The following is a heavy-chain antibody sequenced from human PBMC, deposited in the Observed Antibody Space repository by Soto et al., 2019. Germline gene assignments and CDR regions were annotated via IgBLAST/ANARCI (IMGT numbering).Heavy chain of an antibody. CDR1: GGSISSSSYY. D-gene: IGHD6-6*01. CDR2: IYYSGST. V-gene: IGHV4-39*07. Sequence: SETLSLTCTVSGGSISSSSYYWGWIRQPPGKGLEWIGSIYYSGSTYYNPSLKSRVTISVDTSKNQFSLKLSSVTAADTAVYYCARDTLGAARVYNWFDPWGQGTLATVSS. CDR3: ARDTLGAARVYNWFDP. J-gene: IGHJ5*02.